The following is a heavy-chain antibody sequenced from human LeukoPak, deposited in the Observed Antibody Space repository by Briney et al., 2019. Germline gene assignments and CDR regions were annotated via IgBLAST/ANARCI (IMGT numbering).Heavy chain of an antibody. J-gene: IGHJ4*02. CDR1: GFTFSGYA. CDR2: ISGSGGST. Sequence: GGSLRLSCAASGFTFSGYAMSWVRQAPGKGLEWVSAISGSGGSTYYADSVKGRFTISRDNSKNTLYLQMNSLRAEDTAVYYCAIRIVGATSYSFFDYWGQGTLVTVSS. D-gene: IGHD1-26*01. V-gene: IGHV3-23*01. CDR3: AIRIVGATSYSFFDY.